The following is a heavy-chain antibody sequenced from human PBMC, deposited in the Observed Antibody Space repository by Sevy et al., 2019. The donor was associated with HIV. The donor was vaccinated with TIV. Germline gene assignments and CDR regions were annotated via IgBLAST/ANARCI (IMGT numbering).Heavy chain of an antibody. J-gene: IGHJ4*02. CDR3: ARSGLYYDYAY. Sequence: SGPTLVKPTQTLTLTCTFSGFSLRTSGVSVGWIRQPPGKALEWLALIYWNGDKRYRPSLKSRLTITRDTSKNQVVLTLSNMDPVDTATYYCARSGLYYDYAYWGQGTQVTVSS. D-gene: IGHD5-12*01. CDR1: GFSLRTSGVS. CDR2: IYWNGDK. V-gene: IGHV2-5*01.